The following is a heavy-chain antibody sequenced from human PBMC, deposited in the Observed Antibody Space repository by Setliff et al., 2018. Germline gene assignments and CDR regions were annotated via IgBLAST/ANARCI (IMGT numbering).Heavy chain of an antibody. Sequence: PSETLSLTCTVSGGSIGPHYWSWIRQALGKGLEWIGHIFYSDTAKYNPSLEGRAAISVDSSKNQFSLKLRSVTAADTAVYYCARDRATVIRGVTSFFYYYMDVWGGGTTVTVSS. D-gene: IGHD3-10*01. CDR3: ARDRATVIRGVTSFFYYYMDV. J-gene: IGHJ6*03. V-gene: IGHV4-59*11. CDR2: IFYSDTA. CDR1: GGSIGPHY.